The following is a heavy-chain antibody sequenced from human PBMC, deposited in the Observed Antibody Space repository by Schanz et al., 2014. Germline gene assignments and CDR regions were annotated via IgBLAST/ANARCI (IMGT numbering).Heavy chain of an antibody. V-gene: IGHV3-30-3*01. Sequence: QVQLVESGGGVVQPGRSLRLSCAASGFTFSSYAMHWVRQAPGKGLEWVAVISYDGRNKYYADSVKGRFTISRDNSKNTLYLQMNSLSADDTAVFYCAKQIHYDILTVTRNWGQGTLVTVSS. CDR2: ISYDGRNK. J-gene: IGHJ4*02. CDR3: AKQIHYDILTVTRN. CDR1: GFTFSSYA. D-gene: IGHD3-9*01.